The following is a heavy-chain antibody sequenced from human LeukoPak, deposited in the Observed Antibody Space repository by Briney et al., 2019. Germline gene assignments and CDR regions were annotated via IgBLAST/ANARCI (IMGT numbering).Heavy chain of an antibody. V-gene: IGHV3-30*04. CDR1: GFTFSSYV. CDR2: ISYDGSNE. CDR3: ARFALKTPPTD. J-gene: IGHJ4*02. Sequence: GRSLRLSCAASGFTFSSYVMHWVRQAPGKGLEWVAIISYDGSNEYYADSVKGRFTISRDNSKNTLYLQMNSLRAEDTAVYYCARFALKTPPTDWGQGTLVTVSS.